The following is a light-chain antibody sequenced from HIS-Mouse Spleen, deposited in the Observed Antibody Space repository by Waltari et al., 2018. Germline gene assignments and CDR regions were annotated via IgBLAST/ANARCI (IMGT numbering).Light chain of an antibody. J-gene: IGKJ1*01. CDR2: GAS. CDR3: QQYGSSPGT. V-gene: IGKV3-20*01. CDR1: QSVSSSY. Sequence: EIVLTQSPGTLSLSPGERATLSCRASQSVSSSYLAWYQQKPGQAPRLRIYGASSRATGIPDRFSGSGSGTDFTLTISRLEPEDFAVYYCQQYGSSPGTFGQGTKVEIK.